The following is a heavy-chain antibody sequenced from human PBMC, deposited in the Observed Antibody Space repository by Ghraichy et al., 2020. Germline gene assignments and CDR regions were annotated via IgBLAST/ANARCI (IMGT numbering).Heavy chain of an antibody. J-gene: IGHJ4*02. CDR1: GYSISSGYY. D-gene: IGHD2-15*01. CDR3: ARANRYCSGGSCYPLFDY. CDR2: IYHSGST. V-gene: IGHV4-38-2*01. Sequence: ESLNISCAVSGYSISSGYYWGWIRQPPGKGLEWIGSIYHSGSTYYNPSLKSRVTISVDTSKNQFSLKLSSVTAADTAVYYCARANRYCSGGSCYPLFDYWGQGTLVTVSS.